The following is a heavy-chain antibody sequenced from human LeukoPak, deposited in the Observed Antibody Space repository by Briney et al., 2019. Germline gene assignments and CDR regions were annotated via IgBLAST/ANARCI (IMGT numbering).Heavy chain of an antibody. CDR1: GFTFRSYE. CDR2: IRSTSSTM. J-gene: IGHJ3*02. V-gene: IGHV3-48*02. Sequence: PGGSLRLSCAASGFTFRSYEMNWVRQAPGKGLEWVSYIRSTSSTMYYADSVKGRFTISRDNGKNSLYLQMNSLRDEDTAVYYCARSFDIWGQGTMVTVSS. CDR3: ARSFDI.